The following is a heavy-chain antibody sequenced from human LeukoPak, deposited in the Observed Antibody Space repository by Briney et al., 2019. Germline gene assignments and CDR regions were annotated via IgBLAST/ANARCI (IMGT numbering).Heavy chain of an antibody. D-gene: IGHD3-10*01. CDR3: ARHLGVRGAPRFDP. V-gene: IGHV4-34*01. Sequence: SETLSLTCAVYGGSFSGYYWSWIRQPPGKGLEWIGEINHSGSTNYNPSLKSRVTISVDTSKNQFSLKLSSVTAADTAVYYCARHLGVRGAPRFDPWGQGTLVTVSS. J-gene: IGHJ5*02. CDR1: GGSFSGYY. CDR2: INHSGST.